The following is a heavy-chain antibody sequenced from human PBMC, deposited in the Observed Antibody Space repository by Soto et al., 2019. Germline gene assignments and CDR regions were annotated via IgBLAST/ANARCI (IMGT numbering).Heavy chain of an antibody. J-gene: IGHJ2*01. Sequence: EVQLVESGGGLIQPGGSLRLSCAASGFTVTNKYMTWVRQAPGKGLEWVSVIYSGGSTSYADSVKGRFTISRDNSKNILDLQMHSLRAEDTAVYYCARVDYGDYGWYFDLWGRGTLVTVSS. V-gene: IGHV3-53*01. CDR2: IYSGGST. CDR3: ARVDYGDYGWYFDL. D-gene: IGHD4-17*01. CDR1: GFTVTNKY.